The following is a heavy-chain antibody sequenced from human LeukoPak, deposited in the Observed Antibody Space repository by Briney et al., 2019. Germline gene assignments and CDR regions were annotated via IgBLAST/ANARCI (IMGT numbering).Heavy chain of an antibody. Sequence: PGGSLRLSCAASGFTFSSYGMHWVRQAPGKGLEWVAVIWYDGSNKYYADSVKGRFTISRDNSKNTLYLQMNSLRAEDTAVYYCARDRIAAGGFDYWGQGTLVTVSS. V-gene: IGHV3-33*01. D-gene: IGHD6-13*01. CDR3: ARDRIAAGGFDY. J-gene: IGHJ4*02. CDR1: GFTFSSYG. CDR2: IWYDGSNK.